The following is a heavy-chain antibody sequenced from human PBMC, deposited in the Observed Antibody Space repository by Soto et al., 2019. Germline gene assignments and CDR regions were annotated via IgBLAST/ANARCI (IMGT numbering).Heavy chain of an antibody. V-gene: IGHV4-31*03. D-gene: IGHD3-22*01. CDR3: ARDIVATISLNYYDSSGYLGSFDY. J-gene: IGHJ4*02. CDR1: GGSISSGGYY. CDR2: SAYNGNT. Sequence: QVQLQESGPGLVKPSQTLSLTCTVSGGSISSGGYYWSWIRQHPGKGLEWMGWISAYNGNTNYAQKLQGRVTMTTDTSTSTAYMELRSLRSDDTAVYYCARDIVATISLNYYDSSGYLGSFDYWGQGTLVTVSS.